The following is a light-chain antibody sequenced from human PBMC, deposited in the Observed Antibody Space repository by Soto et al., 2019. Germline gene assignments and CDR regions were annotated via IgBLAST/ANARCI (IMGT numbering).Light chain of an antibody. CDR2: TAS. J-gene: IGKJ2*01. V-gene: IGKV1-39*01. CDR3: QQSYTTPYT. CDR1: QSIASH. Sequence: DIEMTQSPSSLSASVGDRVTITCRASQSIASHLNWYQQKPGKAPNLLIYTASSLQSGVPSRFSGSRSGTDSTLTISSLQPEDFAIYFCQQSYTTPYTFGQGTKLEIK.